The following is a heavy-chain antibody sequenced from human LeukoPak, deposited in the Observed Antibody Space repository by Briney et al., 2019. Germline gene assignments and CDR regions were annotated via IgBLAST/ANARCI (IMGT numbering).Heavy chain of an antibody. CDR1: GYTFTSYG. Sequence: GASVKVSCKASGYTFTSYGISWVRQAPGQGLEWMGWISAYNGNTDYAQMLQGRVTMTTDTSTSTAYMELRSLRSDDTAVYYCARMARGVIITGYYFDYWGQGTLVTVSS. V-gene: IGHV1-18*01. CDR3: ARMARGVIITGYYFDY. CDR2: ISAYNGNT. D-gene: IGHD3-10*01. J-gene: IGHJ4*02.